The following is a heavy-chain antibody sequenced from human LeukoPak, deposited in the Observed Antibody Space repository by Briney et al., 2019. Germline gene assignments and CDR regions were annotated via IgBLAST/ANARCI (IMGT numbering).Heavy chain of an antibody. CDR3: ARVQGYYDSTGYFDL. CDR2: IYYSGST. D-gene: IGHD3-22*01. Sequence: SETLSLIRTVSCGSISSSSYYCGWLREPPGKGLEWIGSIYYSGSTYYNPSLKSRVTISVATTKNQFSLKLSSVTAADTAVYYCARVQGYYDSTGYFDLWGRGTLVTVSS. V-gene: IGHV4-39*07. J-gene: IGHJ2*01. CDR1: CGSISSSSYY.